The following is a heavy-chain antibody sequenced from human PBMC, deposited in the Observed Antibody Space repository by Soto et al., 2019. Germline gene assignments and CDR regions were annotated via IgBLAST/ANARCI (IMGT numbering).Heavy chain of an antibody. D-gene: IGHD6-6*01. Sequence: QVQLVQSGAEVKKPGASVKVSCKTSGYTFTNYNINWVRQATGQGREWMGWMNPNSGNTGYAQKFQGRVTMTRNTSITTAYMELRSLRSGDTAVYYFARAEPYSTSSPFDYWGQGTLVTVSS. J-gene: IGHJ4*02. CDR2: MNPNSGNT. CDR1: GYTFTNYN. CDR3: ARAEPYSTSSPFDY. V-gene: IGHV1-8*01.